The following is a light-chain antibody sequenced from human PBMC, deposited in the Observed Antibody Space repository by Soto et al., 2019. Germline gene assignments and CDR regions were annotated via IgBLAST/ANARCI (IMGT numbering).Light chain of an antibody. CDR2: DVS. J-gene: IGLJ2*01. V-gene: IGLV2-14*03. CDR1: SNDIGAYNY. CDR3: SSYGASSTL. Sequence: QSALTQPASVSGSPGQSITIPCKGTSNDIGAYNYVSWYQQHPGKVPKLMIFDVSYRPSGISVRFSGSKSGNTASLTISGLQPEDEADYYCSSYGASSTLFGGGTKLTVL.